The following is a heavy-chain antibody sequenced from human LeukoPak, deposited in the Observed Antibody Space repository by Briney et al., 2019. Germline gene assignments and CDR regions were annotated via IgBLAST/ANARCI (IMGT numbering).Heavy chain of an antibody. CDR3: AREFLYCSSTSCLRFDP. D-gene: IGHD2-2*01. CDR1: GGSISSYY. CDR2: IYYSGST. Sequence: PSETLSLTCTVSGGSISSYYWSWIRQPPGKGLEWIGYIYYSGSTNYNPSLKSRVTISVDTSKNQFSLKLSSVTAADTAVYYCAREFLYCSSTSCLRFDPWGQGTLVTVSS. J-gene: IGHJ5*02. V-gene: IGHV4-4*08.